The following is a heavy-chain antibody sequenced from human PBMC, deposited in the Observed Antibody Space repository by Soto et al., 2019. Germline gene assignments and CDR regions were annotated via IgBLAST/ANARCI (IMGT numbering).Heavy chain of an antibody. D-gene: IGHD3-16*01. J-gene: IGHJ3*02. CDR1: GFSLSSSGVS. CDR2: INWVGDG. V-gene: IGHV2-5*02. CDR3: AHIPWGSSDTFHN. Sequence: QITLKESGPTLVKPTETLTLTCTFSGFSLSSSGVSVGWIRQPPGKALEWLALINWVGDGRYSPSLKSRLTVTKVHSGNHVVLTVTNMDPVDTATYYCAHIPWGSSDTFHNWGRGIMVTVSS.